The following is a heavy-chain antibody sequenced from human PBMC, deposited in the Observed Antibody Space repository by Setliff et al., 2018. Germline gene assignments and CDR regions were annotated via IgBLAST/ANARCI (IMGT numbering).Heavy chain of an antibody. CDR1: GGSINNGSYY. D-gene: IGHD3-10*01. V-gene: IGHV4-61*01. CDR2: IYTSGST. Sequence: SETLSLTCTVSGGSINNGSYYWSWFRQPPGKGLEWIGYIYTSGSTYYSPSLKSRVTISGDTSKNQFSLKLTSVTAADTAVYFCARSLGSGSYYNSRPFYSDYWGQGTLVTVSS. CDR3: ARSLGSGSYYNSRPFYSDY. J-gene: IGHJ4*02.